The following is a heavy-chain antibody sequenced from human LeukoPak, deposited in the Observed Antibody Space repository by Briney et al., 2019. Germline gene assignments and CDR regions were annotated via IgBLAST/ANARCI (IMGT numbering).Heavy chain of an antibody. CDR1: GGSISSSSYY. CDR3: ARAIGGDGYNWYYFDY. J-gene: IGHJ4*02. Sequence: SQTLSLTCTVSGGSISSSSYYWGWIRQPPGKGLEWIGSIYYSGSTNYNPSLKSRVTISVDTSKNQLSLKLSSVTAADTAVYYCARAIGGDGYNWYYFDYWGQGTLVTVSS. V-gene: IGHV4-39*07. CDR2: IYYSGST. D-gene: IGHD5-24*01.